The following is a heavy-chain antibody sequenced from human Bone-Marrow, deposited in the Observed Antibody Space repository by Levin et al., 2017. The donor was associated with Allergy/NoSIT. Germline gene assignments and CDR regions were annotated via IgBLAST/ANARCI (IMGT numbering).Heavy chain of an antibody. D-gene: IGHD3-16*01. CDR1: GGSLRSGNS. V-gene: IGHV4-4*02. J-gene: IGHJ4*02. CDR3: LRVWGVVGIPFDN. Sequence: PSETLSLTCVVSGGSLRSGNSWGWVRQPPGKGLQWIGEIYHTESTNYNPSLKTRVTISMDKSKNHFSLKLTSVTAADTAVYYCLRVWGVVGIPFDNWGQGALVTVSS. CDR2: IYHTEST.